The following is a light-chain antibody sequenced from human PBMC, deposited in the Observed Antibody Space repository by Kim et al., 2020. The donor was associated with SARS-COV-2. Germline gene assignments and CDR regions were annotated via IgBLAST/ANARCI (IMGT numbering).Light chain of an antibody. J-gene: IGKJ2*01. Sequence: EIVMTQSPATLSVSPGERATLSCRASQSVSSNLAWYQQNPGQAPRLLIYGTSTRATGIPARFSGSGSGTEFTLTISSLQSEDFAVYYCQPYNNWPPTFGQGTKLEI. V-gene: IGKV3D-15*01. CDR3: QPYNNWPPT. CDR2: GTS. CDR1: QSVSSN.